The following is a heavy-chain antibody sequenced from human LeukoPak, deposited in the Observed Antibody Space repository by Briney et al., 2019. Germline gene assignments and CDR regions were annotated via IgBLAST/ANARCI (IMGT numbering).Heavy chain of an antibody. Sequence: SETLSLTCSVSGASISSGSNYWGWIRQPPGKGLEWIGSIYYSGSTYYNPSLKSRVTISVDTSKNQFSLKLSSVTAADTAVYYCARVGGYGGATDYWGQGTLVTVSS. CDR2: IYYSGST. CDR3: ARVGGYGGATDY. J-gene: IGHJ4*02. V-gene: IGHV4-39*07. D-gene: IGHD5-12*01. CDR1: GASISSGSNY.